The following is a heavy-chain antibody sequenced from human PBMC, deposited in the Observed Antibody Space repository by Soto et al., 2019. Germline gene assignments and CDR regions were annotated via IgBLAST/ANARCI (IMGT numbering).Heavy chain of an antibody. J-gene: IGHJ6*03. CDR3: AREVVVVVPAVEQSYYMDV. CDR2: IYYSGST. CDR1: GGSISSYY. V-gene: IGHV4-59*01. Sequence: NPSETLSLTCTVSGGSISSYYWSWIRQPPGKGLEWIGYIYYSGSTNYNPSLKSRVTISVDTSKNQFSLKLSSVTAADTAVYYCAREVVVVVPAVEQSYYMDVWGKGTTVTVSS. D-gene: IGHD2-2*01.